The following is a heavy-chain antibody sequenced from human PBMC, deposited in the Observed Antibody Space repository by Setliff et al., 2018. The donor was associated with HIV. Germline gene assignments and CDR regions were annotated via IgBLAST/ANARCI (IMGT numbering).Heavy chain of an antibody. V-gene: IGHV4-34*01. CDR1: GGSFSGSY. D-gene: IGHD2-21*02. CDR2: LNYDGVT. CDR3: ATTYCRGADCPQMYDY. J-gene: IGHJ4*02. Sequence: PSETLSLTCAAYGGSFSGSYWSWIRQPPGKGLEWIGELNYDGVTNHNPSLRSRVTISVDTSRKQWSLRLNSVTAADTAVYYCATTYCRGADCPQMYDYWGQGTLVTVSS.